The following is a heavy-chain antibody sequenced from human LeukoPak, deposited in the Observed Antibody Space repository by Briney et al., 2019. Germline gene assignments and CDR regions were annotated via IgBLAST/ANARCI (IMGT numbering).Heavy chain of an antibody. CDR3: AKQRGYSGTLDS. D-gene: IGHD4-11*01. V-gene: IGHV4-4*09. CDR1: GGSISSSY. J-gene: IGHJ4*02. CDR2: IYSSGTA. Sequence: SETLSLTCTVSGGSISSSYWSWIRQPPGKGLEWIGFIYSSGTAYYNPSLKSRVTISVDTSENHFSLKLHSVTAADTAVFYCAKQRGYSGTLDSWGPGTLVTVSS.